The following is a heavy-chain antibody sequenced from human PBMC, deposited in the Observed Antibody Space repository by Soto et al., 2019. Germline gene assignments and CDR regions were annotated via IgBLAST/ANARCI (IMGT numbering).Heavy chain of an antibody. CDR3: ARAFVPNSWFDP. CDR1: GGTFSSYV. D-gene: IGHD2-2*01. V-gene: IGHV1-69*06. J-gene: IGHJ5*02. Sequence: ASATVSCTASGGTFSSYVISCVRQAPGQGLEWMGGIIPIFGTANYAQKFQGRVTITADKSTSTAYMELSSLRSEDTAVYYCARAFVPNSWFDPWGQGTLVTVSA. CDR2: IIPIFGTA.